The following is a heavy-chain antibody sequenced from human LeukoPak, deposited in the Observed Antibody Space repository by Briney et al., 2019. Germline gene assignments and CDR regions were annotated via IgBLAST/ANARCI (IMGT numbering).Heavy chain of an antibody. CDR1: GGSFSGYY. CDR3: ARAVWFGANFDY. Sequence: SETLSLTCAVYGGSFSGYYWSWIRQPPGKGLEWIGEINHSGSTNYNPSLKSRATISVDTSKNQFSLKLSSVTAADTAVYYCARAVWFGANFDYWGQGTLVTVSS. D-gene: IGHD3-10*01. J-gene: IGHJ4*02. CDR2: INHSGST. V-gene: IGHV4-34*01.